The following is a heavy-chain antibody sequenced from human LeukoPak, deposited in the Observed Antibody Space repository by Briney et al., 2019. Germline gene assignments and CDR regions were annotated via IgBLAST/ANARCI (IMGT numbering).Heavy chain of an antibody. Sequence: ASVKVSCKASGYTFTGYYMHWVRQAPGQGLEWMGWINPNSGGTNYAQKFQGRVTMTRDTSISTAYMEPSRLRSDDTAVYYCARDGGGLNDIHADCWGQGTLVTVSS. V-gene: IGHV1-2*02. CDR2: INPNSGGT. CDR3: ARDGGGLNDIHADC. D-gene: IGHD3-9*01. CDR1: GYTFTGYY. J-gene: IGHJ4*02.